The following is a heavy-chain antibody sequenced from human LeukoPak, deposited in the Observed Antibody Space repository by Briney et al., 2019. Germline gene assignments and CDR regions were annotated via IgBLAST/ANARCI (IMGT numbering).Heavy chain of an antibody. CDR3: ARDRGSVAVAGIDY. CDR2: ISGYVGST. Sequence: GGSLRLSCAASGFTFSNYAMSWVRQAPGKGLEWVSAISGYVGSTYYADSVKGRFTISRDNSKNTLYLQMNSLRAEDTAVYYCARDRGSVAVAGIDYWGQGTLVSVPS. D-gene: IGHD6-19*01. V-gene: IGHV3-23*01. J-gene: IGHJ4*02. CDR1: GFTFSNYA.